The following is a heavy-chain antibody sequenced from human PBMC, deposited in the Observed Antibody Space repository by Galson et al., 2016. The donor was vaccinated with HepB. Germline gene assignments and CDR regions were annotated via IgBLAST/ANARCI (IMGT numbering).Heavy chain of an antibody. CDR2: ISSSSRYI. V-gene: IGHV3-21*01. CDR3: ATNGPLIRPGELLESLHY. D-gene: IGHD3-10*01. J-gene: IGHJ4*02. CDR1: GFTFTNYS. Sequence: SLRLSCAASGFTFTNYSINWVRQAPGKGLEWVSSISSSSRYIFYAGSVKGRFSISRDNAERAVYLQMNSLRDEDAAVYYCATNGPLIRPGELLESLHYWGQGILVTVSS.